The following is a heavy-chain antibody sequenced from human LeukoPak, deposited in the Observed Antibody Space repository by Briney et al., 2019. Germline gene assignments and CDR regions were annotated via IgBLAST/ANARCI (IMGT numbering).Heavy chain of an antibody. CDR1: GFTFSSYA. CDR2: VSGSGGST. CDR3: AKGDYYDRSGPHAADY. J-gene: IGHJ4*02. Sequence: PGGSLRLSCAASGFTFSSYAMSWVRQAPGKGLEWVSVVSGSGGSTYYADSVKGRFTISRDNSKNTLYLQLNSLRAEDTAVYYCAKGDYYDRSGPHAADYWGQGTLVTVSS. D-gene: IGHD3-22*01. V-gene: IGHV3-23*01.